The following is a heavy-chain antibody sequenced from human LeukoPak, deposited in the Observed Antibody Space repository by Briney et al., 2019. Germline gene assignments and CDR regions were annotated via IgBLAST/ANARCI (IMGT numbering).Heavy chain of an antibody. Sequence: GGSLRLSCAASGFTFTSYGMHWVRQAPGKGLEWVAFIRYDGSNKYYADSMKGRFTISRDNSKNTLYLLMNSLRAEDTAVYHCAKGVVPAAIPFDYWGQGTLVTVSS. V-gene: IGHV3-30*02. CDR2: IRYDGSNK. J-gene: IGHJ4*02. D-gene: IGHD2-2*01. CDR3: AKGVVPAAIPFDY. CDR1: GFTFTSYG.